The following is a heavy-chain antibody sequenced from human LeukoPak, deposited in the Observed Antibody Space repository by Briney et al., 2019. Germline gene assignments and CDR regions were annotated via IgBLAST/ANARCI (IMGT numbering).Heavy chain of an antibody. CDR2: ISSSSSYT. CDR3: ARWGDYVDY. Sequence: GGSLRLSCAASGFTFSDYYMSWIRQAPGKGLEWVPYISSSSSYTNYADSVKGRFTISRDNAKNSLYLQMNSLRAEDTAVYYCARWGDYVDYWGQGTLVTVSS. CDR1: GFTFSDYY. D-gene: IGHD1-26*01. V-gene: IGHV3-11*06. J-gene: IGHJ4*02.